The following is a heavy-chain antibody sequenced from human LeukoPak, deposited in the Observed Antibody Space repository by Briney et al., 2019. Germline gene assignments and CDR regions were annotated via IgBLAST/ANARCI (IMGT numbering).Heavy chain of an antibody. CDR1: GFTVSSNY. CDR2: IYSGGNT. Sequence: GGSLRLSCAASGFTVSSNYMSWVRQAPGKGLECVSVIYSGGNTYYADSVKGRFTISRDNAKNSLYLQMNSLRAEDTAVYYCAELGITMIGGVWGKGTTVTVSS. J-gene: IGHJ6*04. D-gene: IGHD3-10*02. V-gene: IGHV3-66*01. CDR3: AELGITMIGGV.